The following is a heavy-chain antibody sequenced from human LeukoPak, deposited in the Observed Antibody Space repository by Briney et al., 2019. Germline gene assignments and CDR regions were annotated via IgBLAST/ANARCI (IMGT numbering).Heavy chain of an antibody. Sequence: PGGSLRLSCAASGFTFSNAWMSWVRQAPGKGLEWVGRIKSKTDGGTTDYAAPVKGRFTISRDDSKNTLYLQMNSLKTEDTAVYYCTTGTEDYDFWSGYNDFDYWGQGTLVTVSS. CDR2: IKSKTDGGTT. CDR1: GFTFSNAW. D-gene: IGHD3-3*01. J-gene: IGHJ4*02. CDR3: TTGTEDYDFWSGYNDFDY. V-gene: IGHV3-15*01.